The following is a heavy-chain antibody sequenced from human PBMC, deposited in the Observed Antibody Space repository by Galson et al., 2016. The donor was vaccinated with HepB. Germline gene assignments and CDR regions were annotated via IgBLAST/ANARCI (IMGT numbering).Heavy chain of an antibody. J-gene: IGHJ6*03. CDR2: INHSGST. CDR1: GGSFSGYY. Sequence: SETLSLTCAVYGGSFSGYYWSWIRQPPGKGLEWIGEINHSGSTNYNPSLKSRVTISVDTSKNQFSLKLSSVTAADTAVYYCARLDYGDNSDHYYHMDVWGKGTSVTVSS. D-gene: IGHD4-23*01. V-gene: IGHV4-34*01. CDR3: ARLDYGDNSDHYYHMDV.